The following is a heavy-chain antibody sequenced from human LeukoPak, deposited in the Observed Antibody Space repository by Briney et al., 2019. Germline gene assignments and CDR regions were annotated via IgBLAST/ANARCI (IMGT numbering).Heavy chain of an antibody. CDR3: ARANRPFHSSGWYKDY. V-gene: IGHV3-30-3*01. D-gene: IGHD6-19*01. CDR2: ISYDGSSK. CDR1: GFTFSSYA. J-gene: IGHJ4*02. Sequence: GGSLRLCCAASGFTFSSYAMHWVRQAPGKGLEWVAVISYDGSSKYFADSVKGRFTISRDTSKNTLYLQMNSLRAEDTAVYYCARANRPFHSSGWYKDYWGQGTLVTVSS.